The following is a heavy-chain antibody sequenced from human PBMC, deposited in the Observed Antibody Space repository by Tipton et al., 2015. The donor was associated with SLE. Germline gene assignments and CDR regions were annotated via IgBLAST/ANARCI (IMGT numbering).Heavy chain of an antibody. V-gene: IGHV3-30*02. CDR1: GFTFSSYG. Sequence: GSLRLSCAASGFTFSSYGMHWVRQAPGKGLEWVAFIRYDGSNKYYADSVKGRFTISRDNAKNTLYLQMNSLRAEDTAVYYCARAYYYDSSGLGAFDIWGQGTMVTVSS. CDR2: IRYDGSNK. CDR3: ARAYYYDSSGLGAFDI. D-gene: IGHD3-22*01. J-gene: IGHJ3*02.